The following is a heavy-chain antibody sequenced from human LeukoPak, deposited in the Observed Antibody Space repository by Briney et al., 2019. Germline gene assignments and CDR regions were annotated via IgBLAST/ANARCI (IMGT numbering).Heavy chain of an antibody. Sequence: SVKVSCKASGGTFSSYAISWVRQAPGQGLEWMGRIIPILGIANYAQKFQGRVTITADKSTSTAYMELSSLRSEDTAVYYCATGWPSRHYWFDPWGQGTLVTVSS. CDR2: IIPILGIA. J-gene: IGHJ5*02. V-gene: IGHV1-69*04. CDR3: ATGWPSRHYWFDP. D-gene: IGHD1-14*01. CDR1: GGTFSSYA.